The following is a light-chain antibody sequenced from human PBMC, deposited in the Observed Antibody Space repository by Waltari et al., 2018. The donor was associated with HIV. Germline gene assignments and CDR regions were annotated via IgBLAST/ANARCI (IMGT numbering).Light chain of an antibody. CDR3: QQRSNWRGFT. J-gene: IGKJ3*01. CDR1: QSVSSY. Sequence: EIVLTQSPATLSLSPGERATLSCRASQSVSSYLAWYQQKPGKAPRLLIYDASNRATGIPARFSGSGSETDFTLIISSLEPEDFAVYYCQQRSNWRGFTFGPGTKVDIK. CDR2: DAS. V-gene: IGKV3-11*01.